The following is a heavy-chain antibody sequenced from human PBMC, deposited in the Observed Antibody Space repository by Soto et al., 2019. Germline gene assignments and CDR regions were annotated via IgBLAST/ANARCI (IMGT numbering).Heavy chain of an antibody. D-gene: IGHD4-17*01. V-gene: IGHV1-3*05. CDR3: ARGDYGFHS. CDR1: GYTFTSYT. CDR2: ISAGNGNT. Sequence: QVQLVQSGAEEKKPGASVKVTCEASGYTFTSYTMHWVRQAPGQSLEWMGWISAGNGNTIYSQRFQGRVTISRDTSASTAYMELTSLRSEDTAVYYCARGDYGFHSWGQRPLVTVSS. J-gene: IGHJ4*02.